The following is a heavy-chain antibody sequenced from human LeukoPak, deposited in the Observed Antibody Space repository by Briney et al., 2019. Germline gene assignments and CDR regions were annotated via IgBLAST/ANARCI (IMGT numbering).Heavy chain of an antibody. Sequence: GGSLRLSCAASGFTFSTYPMNWVRQAPGKGLEWGSSIGGSSRSIYYADSVKGRFTISRDNAKNSLYLQINSLRAEDTAVYYCARGRGGSGSYGHFDYWGQGTLVTVSS. CDR3: ARGRGGSGSYGHFDY. CDR2: IGGSSRSI. D-gene: IGHD1-26*01. J-gene: IGHJ4*02. V-gene: IGHV3-21*01. CDR1: GFTFSTYP.